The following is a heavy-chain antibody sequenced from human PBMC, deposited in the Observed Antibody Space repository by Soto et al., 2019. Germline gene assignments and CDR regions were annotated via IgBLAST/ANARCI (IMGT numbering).Heavy chain of an antibody. CDR1: GFTFSSYS. V-gene: IGHV3-21*01. J-gene: IGHJ2*01. CDR2: ISSSSSYI. D-gene: IGHD6-13*01. CDR3: ARGQGAAGTLNHTGRDKNQGPWYFDL. Sequence: EVQLVESGGGLVKPGGSLRLSCAASGFTFSSYSMNWVRQAPGKGLEWVSSISSSSSYIYYADSVKGRFTISRDNAKNSLYLQMNSLRAEDTAVYYCARGQGAAGTLNHTGRDKNQGPWYFDLWGRGTLVTVSS.